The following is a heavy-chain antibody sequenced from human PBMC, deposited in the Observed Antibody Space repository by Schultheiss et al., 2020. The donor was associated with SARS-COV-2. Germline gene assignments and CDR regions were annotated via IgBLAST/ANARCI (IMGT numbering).Heavy chain of an antibody. Sequence: GGSLRLSCAASGFTFSSYSMNWVRQAPGKGLEWVANIKQDGSEKYYVDSVKGRFTISRDNAKNSLYLQMNSLRAEDTAVYYCARDGGGFQHWGQGTLVTVSS. J-gene: IGHJ1*01. D-gene: IGHD3-16*01. CDR2: IKQDGSEK. CDR1: GFTFSSYS. CDR3: ARDGGGFQH. V-gene: IGHV3-7*01.